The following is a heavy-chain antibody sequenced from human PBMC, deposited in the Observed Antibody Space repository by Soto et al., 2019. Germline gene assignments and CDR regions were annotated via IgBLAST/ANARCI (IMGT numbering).Heavy chain of an antibody. D-gene: IGHD5-18*01. J-gene: IGHJ4*02. CDR3: ARGSPGYSYYFDY. Sequence: ASETLSLTCTVSGGSISSGGYYWSWIRQHPGKGLEWIGYIYYSGSTYYNPSLKSRVTISVDTSKNQFSLKLSSVTAADTAVYYCARGSPGYSYYFDYWGQGTLVTVSS. V-gene: IGHV4-31*03. CDR1: GGSISSGGYY. CDR2: IYYSGST.